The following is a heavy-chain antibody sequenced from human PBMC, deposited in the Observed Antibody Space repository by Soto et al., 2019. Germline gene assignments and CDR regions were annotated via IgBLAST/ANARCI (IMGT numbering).Heavy chain of an antibody. Sequence: ESLQISGKASGYTLTNYWIVWVRQVTGKGLEWMGLIYPGDSDTRYNPSFQGQVTISADKSTSAAYLQWNSLMASDTAIYYCARSGRSGLRWLDFFDPWGQGTLVTVSS. CDR3: ARSGRSGLRWLDFFDP. CDR2: IYPGDSDT. D-gene: IGHD4-17*01. V-gene: IGHV5-51*01. CDR1: GYTLTNYW. J-gene: IGHJ5*02.